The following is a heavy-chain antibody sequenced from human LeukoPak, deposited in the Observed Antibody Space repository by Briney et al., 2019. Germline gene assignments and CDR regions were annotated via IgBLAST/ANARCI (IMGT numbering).Heavy chain of an antibody. CDR2: IYSSGST. CDR1: GGSISSYY. J-gene: IGHJ4*02. V-gene: IGHV4-59*01. CDR3: ARSGGYSSPQNY. D-gene: IGHD6-19*01. Sequence: PSETLSLTCTVSGGSISSYYWGWIRQPPGKGLEWIGYIYSSGSTNYNSSLKSRVTISVDTSKNQFSLKLTSVTAADTAVYYCARSGGYSSPQNYWGQGNLVTVSS.